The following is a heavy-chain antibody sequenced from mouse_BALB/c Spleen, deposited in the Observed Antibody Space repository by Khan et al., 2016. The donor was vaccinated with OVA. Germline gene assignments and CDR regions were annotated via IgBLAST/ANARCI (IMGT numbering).Heavy chain of an antibody. CDR1: GFSLTTYG. J-gene: IGHJ3*01. D-gene: IGHD2-14*01. CDR3: ARNSYMYDFTY. Sequence: QVQLKQSGPGLVQPSQSLSITCTVSGFSLTTYGVHWVRQSPGKGLEWLGLIWIGGNTDYNAAFISRLSISKDNAKSQVFFKMSSLQADDTAMYYCARNSYMYDFTYWGQGTLVTVSA. V-gene: IGHV2-2*01. CDR2: IWIGGNT.